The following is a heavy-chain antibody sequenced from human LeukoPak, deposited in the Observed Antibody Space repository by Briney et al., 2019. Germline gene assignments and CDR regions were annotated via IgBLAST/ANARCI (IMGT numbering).Heavy chain of an antibody. J-gene: IGHJ4*02. CDR1: GFTFSNCW. Sequence: SGRSLRLSCSASGFTFSNCWMSWVSQAPGKGLEWVANIKQDEREKYYVDSVKGRFTISRDNAKHSLYLQMNSLRAEDTAVYYCARASVIAVAGINYFDYWGQGTLVTVSS. V-gene: IGHV3-7*01. CDR3: ARASVIAVAGINYFDY. D-gene: IGHD6-19*01. CDR2: IKQDEREK.